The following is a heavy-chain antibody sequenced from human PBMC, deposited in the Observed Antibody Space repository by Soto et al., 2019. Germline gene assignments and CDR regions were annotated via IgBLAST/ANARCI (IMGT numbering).Heavy chain of an antibody. CDR3: ARDSVLSCSGGSCYGEYGYYFDY. CDR2: IYYSGST. CDR1: GGSISSGGYY. J-gene: IGHJ4*02. V-gene: IGHV4-31*03. D-gene: IGHD2-15*01. Sequence: PSETLSLTCTVSGGSISSGGYYWSWIRQHPGKGLEWIGYIYYSGSTYYNPSLKSRVTISVDTSKNQFSLKLSSVTAADTAVYYCARDSVLSCSGGSCYGEYGYYFDYWGQGTLVTVSS.